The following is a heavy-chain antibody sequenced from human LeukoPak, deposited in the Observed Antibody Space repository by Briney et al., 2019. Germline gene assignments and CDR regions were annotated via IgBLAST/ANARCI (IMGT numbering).Heavy chain of an antibody. D-gene: IGHD3-3*01. CDR1: GGSISSGSHY. CDR2: IYYSGST. V-gene: IGHV4-39*07. CDR3: ARDERTIFGVDWEYYFDY. Sequence: SQTLSLTCTVSGGSISSGSHYWGWIRPPPGKGLGWVGSIYYSGSTKYTPSLKSRLTISVDTSKNQFSLKLSSVTAADTAVYYCARDERTIFGVDWEYYFDYCGQGTLLTVSS. J-gene: IGHJ4*02.